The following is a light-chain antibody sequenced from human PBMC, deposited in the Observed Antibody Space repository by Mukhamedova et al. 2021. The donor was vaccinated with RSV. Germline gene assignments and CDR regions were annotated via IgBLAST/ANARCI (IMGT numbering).Light chain of an antibody. Sequence: WYQRRVHGKAPKLLIYEASNLHTGVPSMFSGSGSGTDFTLTVSSLQPEDFGTYFCLQDYDYPFTFGQGTMLDVK. J-gene: IGKJ2*01. V-gene: IGKV1-6*01. CDR2: EAS. CDR3: LQDYDYPFT.